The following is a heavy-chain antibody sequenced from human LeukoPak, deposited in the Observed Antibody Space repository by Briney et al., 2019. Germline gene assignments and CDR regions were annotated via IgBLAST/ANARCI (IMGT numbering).Heavy chain of an antibody. D-gene: IGHD1-26*01. CDR1: GFSFSSYN. J-gene: IGHJ6*03. CDR2: ITSSSSYT. V-gene: IGHV3-21*01. Sequence: GGSLRLSCEASGFSFSSYNMDWVRQTPGKGLEWISSITSSSSYTFYADAVKGRFTISRDNARNSLYLQMNSLTAEDTAVYYCARDPYSGAYGDTYYYFMDVWGKGTTVTVSS. CDR3: ARDPYSGAYGDTYYYFMDV.